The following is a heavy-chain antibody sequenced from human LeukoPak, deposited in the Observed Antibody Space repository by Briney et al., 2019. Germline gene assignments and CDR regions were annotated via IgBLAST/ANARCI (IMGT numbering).Heavy chain of an antibody. CDR1: GGSISSYS. V-gene: IGHV4-4*07. J-gene: IGHJ5*02. CDR2: IDARGAT. Sequence: PSETLSLTCIVSGGSISSYSWSWIRQPAGKGLEWIGRIDARGATNYNPSIKSRVTMSVDTSRNQFSLKLSSVTAADTAVYYCARGFYSGNNWFDPWGQGTLVTVSS. D-gene: IGHD4-23*01. CDR3: ARGFYSGNNWFDP.